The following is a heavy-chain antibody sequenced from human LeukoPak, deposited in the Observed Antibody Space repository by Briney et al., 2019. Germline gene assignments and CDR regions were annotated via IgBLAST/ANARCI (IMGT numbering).Heavy chain of an antibody. J-gene: IGHJ4*02. CDR1: GLSFSDYS. V-gene: IGHV3-15*01. D-gene: IGHD3-9*01. CDR3: STDSTIVY. Sequence: GGSLRLSCTASGLSFSDYSMNWVRQAPGKGLEWVGRIKSKTDGGTTDYAAPVKGRFSISRDDSKNTLYLQMNSLKTEDTAVYYCSTDSTIVYWGQGTLVTVSS. CDR2: IKSKTDGGTT.